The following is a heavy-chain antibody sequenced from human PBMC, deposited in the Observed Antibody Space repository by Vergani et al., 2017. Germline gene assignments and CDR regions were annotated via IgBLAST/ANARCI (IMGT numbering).Heavy chain of an antibody. CDR2: IYTSGAT. Sequence: QVQLQESGPGLVKPSQTLSLTCTVSGGSFSTGGQSWTWLRQSAGKGLEWIGRIYTSGATNYNPSLRSRAFMSVDASTRQFSLKLSSVTAADTAVYYCTRNPYCGGDCYSDAFDIWGQGTMVTVSS. CDR3: TRNPYCGGDCYSDAFDI. V-gene: IGHV4-61*02. J-gene: IGHJ3*02. D-gene: IGHD2-21*02. CDR1: GGSFSTGGQS.